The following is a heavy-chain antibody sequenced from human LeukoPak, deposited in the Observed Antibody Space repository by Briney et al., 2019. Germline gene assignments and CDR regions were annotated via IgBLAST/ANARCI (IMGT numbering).Heavy chain of an antibody. V-gene: IGHV1-18*01. CDR2: ISAYNGNT. D-gene: IGHD3-16*01. Sequence: RASVKVSCKASGYTFTSYGISWVRQAPGQGLEWMGWISAYNGNTNYAQKLQGRVTMTTDTSTSTAYMELRSLRSDDTAVYYCARAYDYVWGTYYSFDYWGQGTLVTVSS. CDR3: ARAYDYVWGTYYSFDY. J-gene: IGHJ4*02. CDR1: GYTFTSYG.